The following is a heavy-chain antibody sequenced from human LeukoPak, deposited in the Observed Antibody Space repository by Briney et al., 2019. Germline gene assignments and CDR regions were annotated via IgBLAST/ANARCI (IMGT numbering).Heavy chain of an antibody. J-gene: IGHJ3*02. V-gene: IGHV1-8*01. D-gene: IGHD3-22*01. CDR1: GYTFTSYD. CDR3: ARPYDSSGYYYSDAFDI. Sequence: ASVKVSCKASGYTFTSYDINWVRQATGQGFEWMGWMNPNSGNTGYAQKFQGRVTMTRNTSISTAYMELSSLRSEDTAVYYCARPYDSSGYYYSDAFDIWGQGTMVTVSS. CDR2: MNPNSGNT.